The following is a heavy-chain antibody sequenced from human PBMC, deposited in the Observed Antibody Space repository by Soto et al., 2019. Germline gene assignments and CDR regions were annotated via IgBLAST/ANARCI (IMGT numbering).Heavy chain of an antibody. V-gene: IGHV4-39*01. J-gene: IGHJ4*02. CDR3: ARLNGLAAPCDY. Sequence: QLQLQESGPGLVKPSETLSLTCTVSGGSISSSSYYWGWIRQPPGKGLEWIGSIYYSGSTYYNPSLKSRVTISVDTSKNQFSLKLSSVTAADTAVYYCARLNGLAAPCDYWGQGTLVTVSS. CDR1: GGSISSSSYY. CDR2: IYYSGST.